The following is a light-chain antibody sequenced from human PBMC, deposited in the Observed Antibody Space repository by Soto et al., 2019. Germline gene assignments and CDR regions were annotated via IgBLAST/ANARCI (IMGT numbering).Light chain of an antibody. CDR3: QHYSGDRAT. V-gene: IGKV1-5*03. CDR1: QSINKW. Sequence: DILLTPSPSTLSASVGDRVTISCRASQSINKWLAWYQHTPGKAPNLLIYEVSTLHSGVPSRFSGSGSGTEFTLTISSLRPDDFATYYCQHYSGDRATFGQGTKVDI. CDR2: EVS. J-gene: IGKJ1*01.